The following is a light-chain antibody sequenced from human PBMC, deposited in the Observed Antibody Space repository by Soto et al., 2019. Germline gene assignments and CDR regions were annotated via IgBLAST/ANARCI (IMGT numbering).Light chain of an antibody. Sequence: QSVLTQPASVSGSPGQSITISCTGTSSDVGFYNYVSWYQQHPGKAPKLMIYEVCNRPSGFSYRFSGSKSGNTASLTFSGLQAEDEADYYCSSYTTSSTVIFGGGTKVTVL. CDR3: SSYTTSSTVI. J-gene: IGLJ2*01. CDR2: EVC. V-gene: IGLV2-14*03. CDR1: SSDVGFYNY.